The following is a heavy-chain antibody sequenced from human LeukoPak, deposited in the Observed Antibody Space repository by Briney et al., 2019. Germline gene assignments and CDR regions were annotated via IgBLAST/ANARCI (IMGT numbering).Heavy chain of an antibody. Sequence: ASVKVSCKASGYTFTSYYMHWVRQAPGQGLEWMGIINPSGGSTSYAQKFQGRVTMTRDTSTSTVYMELSSLRSEDTAVYYCARDPLSSSSGGNWFDPWGQGTLVTVSS. D-gene: IGHD6-6*01. CDR3: ARDPLSSSSGGNWFDP. CDR2: INPSGGST. J-gene: IGHJ5*02. V-gene: IGHV1-46*01. CDR1: GYTFTSYY.